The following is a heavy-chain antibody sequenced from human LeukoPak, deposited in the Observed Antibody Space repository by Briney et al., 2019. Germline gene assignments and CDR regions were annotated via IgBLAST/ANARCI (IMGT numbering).Heavy chain of an antibody. CDR3: ASRYCSGGDCYSWFDP. Sequence: PGGSLRLSCATSGFTFSSYSINWVRQAPGKGLEWVSSISSRSSYIYYADSVKGRFTISRGNAKNSLYLQMNSLRAEDTAVYYCASRYCSGGDCYSWFDPWGQGILVTVSS. J-gene: IGHJ5*02. V-gene: IGHV3-21*01. CDR2: ISSRSSYI. CDR1: GFTFSSYS. D-gene: IGHD2-15*01.